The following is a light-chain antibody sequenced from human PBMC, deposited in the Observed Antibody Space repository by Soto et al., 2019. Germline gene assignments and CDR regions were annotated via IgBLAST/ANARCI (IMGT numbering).Light chain of an antibody. CDR3: QLYGSSPPSWT. CDR2: GAS. J-gene: IGKJ1*01. Sequence: ETVLTQSPGTLSLSPGERATLSYRASQSVSSSSLAWYQQKPGQAPRLLIYGASSRASGIPDRFSGSGSGTDFTLTISRLEPEDFAVYYCQLYGSSPPSWTFGQGTKVEIK. CDR1: QSVSSSS. V-gene: IGKV3-20*01.